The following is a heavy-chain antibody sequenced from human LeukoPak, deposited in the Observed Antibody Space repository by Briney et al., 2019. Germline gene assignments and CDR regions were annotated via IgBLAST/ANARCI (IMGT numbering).Heavy chain of an antibody. D-gene: IGHD3-9*01. J-gene: IGHJ4*01. CDR2: IGGRDGGT. Sequence: GGSLRLTCAASGFIFSNYAMSWVRQAPGKGLEWVSAIGGRDGGTYYADSVKGRFTVSRDDPKNTLYLQMDTLRVEDTAVYYCAKWGDYDILTGYYVSDYWGHGTLVTVSS. V-gene: IGHV3-23*01. CDR3: AKWGDYDILTGYYVSDY. CDR1: GFIFSNYA.